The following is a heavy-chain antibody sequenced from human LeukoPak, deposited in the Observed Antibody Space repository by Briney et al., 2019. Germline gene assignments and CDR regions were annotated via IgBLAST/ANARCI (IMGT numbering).Heavy chain of an antibody. CDR1: GFTVSTNY. CDR3: ASYRYGSSFAFDI. J-gene: IGHJ3*02. D-gene: IGHD6-6*01. Sequence: GGSLRLSCGASGFTVSTNYMSWVRQAPGKGLEWVSIIYSGGRTYYADSVKGRFTIFRDNSKNTLYLQMNSLRAEDTAVYYCASYRYGSSFAFDIWGQGTMVTVSS. V-gene: IGHV3-66*01. CDR2: IYSGGRT.